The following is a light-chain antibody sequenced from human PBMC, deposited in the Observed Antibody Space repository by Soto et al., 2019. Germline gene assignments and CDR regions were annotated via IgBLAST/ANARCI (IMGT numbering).Light chain of an antibody. CDR1: QDIRNY. CDR3: QQYDNLPYT. V-gene: IGKV1-33*01. CDR2: DAS. Sequence: DVQMTQSPSSLSASVGDRVTITCQASQDIRNYLNWYQQKPGKAPKLLIYDASNLETGVPSRFSGRRSGTHFAFTISSLQPEDIATYYCQQYDNLPYTFGQGTKLEIK. J-gene: IGKJ2*01.